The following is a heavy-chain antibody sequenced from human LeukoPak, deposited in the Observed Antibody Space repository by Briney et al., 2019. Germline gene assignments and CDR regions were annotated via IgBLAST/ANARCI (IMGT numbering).Heavy chain of an antibody. D-gene: IGHD1-1*01. V-gene: IGHV4-4*07. Sequence: SETLSLTCTVSGGSIGSYYWSWIRQPAGKGLEWIGRIYTSGSTNYNPSLKSRVTMSVDTSKNQFSLKLSSVTAADTAVYYCASSGTLAPPAYWGQGTLVTVSS. CDR2: IYTSGST. CDR1: GGSIGSYY. J-gene: IGHJ4*02. CDR3: ASSGTLAPPAY.